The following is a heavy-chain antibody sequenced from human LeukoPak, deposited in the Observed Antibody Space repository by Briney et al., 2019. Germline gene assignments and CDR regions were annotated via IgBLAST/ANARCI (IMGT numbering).Heavy chain of an antibody. J-gene: IGHJ4*02. D-gene: IGHD3-22*01. CDR1: GYTFTAYY. V-gene: IGHV1-2*02. CDR2: INPESGDT. Sequence: ASVKVSCKASGYTFTAYYMHWVRQAPGQGLEWMAWINPESGDTNYAQNFQDRVTMIRDMSISTAYMELNRLRSDDTAVYYCARGPLLPYYDSSGYPGSFNYWGQGSLVTVSS. CDR3: ARGPLLPYYDSSGYPGSFNY.